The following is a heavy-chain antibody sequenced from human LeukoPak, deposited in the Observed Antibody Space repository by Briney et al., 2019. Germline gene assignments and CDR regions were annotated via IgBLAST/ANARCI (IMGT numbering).Heavy chain of an antibody. CDR3: ARDYGRSRDYGMDV. CDR1: GNYW. CDR2: INSDGSST. V-gene: IGHV3-74*01. J-gene: IGHJ6*02. Sequence: PPGGSLRLSCAASGNYWMHWVRQAPGKGLMWVSRINSDGSSTTYADSVKGRFTISRDNAKNTLYLQMNSLRAEDTAVYYCARDYGRSRDYGMDVWGQGTTVTVSS. D-gene: IGHD3-10*01.